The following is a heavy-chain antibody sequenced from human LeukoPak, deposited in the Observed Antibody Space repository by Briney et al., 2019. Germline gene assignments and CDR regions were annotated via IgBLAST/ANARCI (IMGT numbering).Heavy chain of an antibody. D-gene: IGHD6-6*01. J-gene: IGHJ1*01. CDR1: GGSISSYSYH. V-gene: IGHV4-39*01. CDR3: ARPSTKYSSSSGYFQH. CDR2: IYYSGSM. Sequence: SQTLSLTCTVSGGSISSYSYHWGWIRQPPGKGLEWIGSIYYSGSMYYNPSLKSRVTISVDTSKNQFSLKLSSVTAADTAVYYCARPSTKYSSSSGYFQHWGQGTLVTVSS.